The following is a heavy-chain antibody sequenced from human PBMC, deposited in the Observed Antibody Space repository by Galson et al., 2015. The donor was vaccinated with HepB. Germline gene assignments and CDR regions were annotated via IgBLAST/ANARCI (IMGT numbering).Heavy chain of an antibody. CDR1: GYTFSRYG. CDR3: AKEDGIQMWSRYYYGMDV. V-gene: IGHV3-30*02. D-gene: IGHD5-18*01. Sequence: SLRLSCAGSGYTFSRYGIHWVRQPPGKGLEWVAFIRYDGSNRYYADSVKGRFTISRDNSKSTLDLQMNNLRAEDTAIYYCAKEDGIQMWSRYYYGMDVWGQGTTVTVSS. J-gene: IGHJ6*02. CDR2: IRYDGSNR.